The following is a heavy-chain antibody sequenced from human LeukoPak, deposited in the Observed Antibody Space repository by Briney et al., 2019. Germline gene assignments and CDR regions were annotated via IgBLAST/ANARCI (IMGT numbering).Heavy chain of an antibody. CDR1: GGSISSYY. CDR2: IYYSGST. Sequence: PSETLSLTCTVSGGSISSYYWSWIRQPPGEGLEWIGYIYYSGSTNYNPSLKSRVTISVDTSKNQFSLKLSSVTAADTAVYYCARGPAVPYYDILTGYGPYYFDYWGQGTLVTVSS. J-gene: IGHJ4*02. CDR3: ARGPAVPYYDILTGYGPYYFDY. D-gene: IGHD3-9*01. V-gene: IGHV4-59*01.